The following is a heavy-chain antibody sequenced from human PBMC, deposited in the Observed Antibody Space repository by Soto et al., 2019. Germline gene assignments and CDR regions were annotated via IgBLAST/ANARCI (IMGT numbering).Heavy chain of an antibody. CDR2: TYYRSKWYN. J-gene: IGHJ5*02. CDR3: ARDEDEYLGLNH. V-gene: IGHV6-1*01. Sequence: SQTLSLTCAISGDSVSSNSAARNWIRQSPSRGLEWLGRTYYRSKWYNDYTSSVKSRISINPDTSKNQFSLQLRSVTPEDTAVYYCARDEDEYLGLNHWGQGIPVTVSS. CDR1: GDSVSSNSAA. D-gene: IGHD2-2*01.